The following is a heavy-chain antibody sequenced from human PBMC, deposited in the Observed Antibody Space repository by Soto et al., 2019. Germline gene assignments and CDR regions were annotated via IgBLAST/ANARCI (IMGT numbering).Heavy chain of an antibody. D-gene: IGHD3-16*01. Sequence: QVQLVQSGDEVKKPGASVKVSCKASGYIFVNYGIAWVRQAPGQGLGWMGWISPYTGNTHSATKVQGRLTMTTDTSTSTPYMDLGSLQSDDTAVYYCVMVDNYVTPTPRDVWGQGTTVTFSS. CDR1: GYIFVNYG. CDR2: ISPYTGNT. J-gene: IGHJ6*02. V-gene: IGHV1-18*01. CDR3: VMVDNYVTPTPRDV.